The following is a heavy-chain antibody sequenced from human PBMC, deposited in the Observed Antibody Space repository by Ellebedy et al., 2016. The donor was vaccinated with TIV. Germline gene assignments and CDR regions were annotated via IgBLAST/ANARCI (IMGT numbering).Heavy chain of an antibody. Sequence: MPSETLSLTCTVSGGSISSSSYYWGWIRQPPGKGLEWIGSVYYSVRTYDNPSLKSRVTISVDTSKNQFSLKLSSLTAADTAVYYWTRFNTYYHDSSGYSDGFDIWGQGTMVTVSS. D-gene: IGHD3-22*01. CDR2: VYYSVRT. CDR1: GGSISSSSYY. V-gene: IGHV4-39*07. J-gene: IGHJ3*02. CDR3: TRFNTYYHDSSGYSDGFDI.